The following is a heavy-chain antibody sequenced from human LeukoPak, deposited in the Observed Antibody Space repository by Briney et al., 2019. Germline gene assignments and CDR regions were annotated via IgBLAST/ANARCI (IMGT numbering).Heavy chain of an antibody. CDR1: GFTFSGSA. CDR3: TSHDSSRYYYHQLYYFDY. D-gene: IGHD3-22*01. V-gene: IGHV3-73*01. J-gene: IGHJ4*02. CDR2: IRSKANSYAT. Sequence: PGGSLRLSCAASGFTFSGSAMYWVRQASGKGLEWVGRIRSKANSYATAYAASVKGRFTISRDDSKNTAYLQMNSLKTEDTAVYYCTSHDSSRYYYHQLYYFDYWGQGTLVTVSS.